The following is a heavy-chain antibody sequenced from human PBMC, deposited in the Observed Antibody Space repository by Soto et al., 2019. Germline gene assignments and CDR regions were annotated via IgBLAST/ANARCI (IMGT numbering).Heavy chain of an antibody. CDR2: IIPIFGTA. V-gene: IGHV1-69*13. J-gene: IGHJ4*02. Sequence: SGKVSCETSGGTFSSYAISRARQAPGQGLEWMGGIIPIFGTANYAQKFQGRVTITADESTSTAYMELSSLRSEDTAVYYCARXGRGYCSSTSCHRAFDYWGQGTLVTVSS. D-gene: IGHD2-2*01. CDR3: ARXGRGYCSSTSCHRAFDY. CDR1: GGTFSSYA.